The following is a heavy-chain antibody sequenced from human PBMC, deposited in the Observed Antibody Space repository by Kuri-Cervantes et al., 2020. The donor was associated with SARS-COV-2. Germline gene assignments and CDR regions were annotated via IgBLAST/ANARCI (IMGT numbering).Heavy chain of an antibody. CDR1: GDSVSSNSAA. CDR3: AKGGRLEQWLVDYYYYGMDV. Sequence: SQTLSLTCAISGDSVSSNSAAWNWIRQSPSRGLEWLGRTYYRSKWYNDYAVSVKSRITINPDTSKNQFSLQLNSVTPEDTAVYYCAKGGRLEQWLVDYYYYGMDVWGQGTTVTVSS. CDR2: TYYRSKWYN. J-gene: IGHJ6*02. V-gene: IGHV6-1*01. D-gene: IGHD6-19*01.